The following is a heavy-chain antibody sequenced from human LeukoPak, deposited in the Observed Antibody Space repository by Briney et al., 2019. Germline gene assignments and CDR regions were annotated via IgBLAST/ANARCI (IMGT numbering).Heavy chain of an antibody. V-gene: IGHV3-23*01. CDR2: ISGSGGST. CDR1: GFTFSSYA. CDR3: ARNILLGYCSSTSCPTTNWFDP. Sequence: QPGGSLRLSCAASGFTFSSYAMSWVRQAPGKGLEWVSAISGSGGSTYYADSVKGRFTISRDNSKNTLYLQMNSLRAEDTAVYYCARNILLGYCSSTSCPTTNWFDPWGQGTLVTVSS. D-gene: IGHD2-2*01. J-gene: IGHJ5*02.